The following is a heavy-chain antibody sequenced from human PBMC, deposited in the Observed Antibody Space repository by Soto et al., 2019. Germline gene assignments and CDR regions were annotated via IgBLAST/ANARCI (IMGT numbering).Heavy chain of an antibody. Sequence: SETLSLTCAVYGGSFSGYYWSWICQPPGKGPEWIGEINHSGSTNYNPSLKSRVTISVDTSKNQFSLKLSSVTAADTAVYYCARGRNYDFWSGYYPYYYGMDVWGQGTTVTVSS. D-gene: IGHD3-3*01. CDR1: GGSFSGYY. CDR2: INHSGST. J-gene: IGHJ6*02. CDR3: ARGRNYDFWSGYYPYYYGMDV. V-gene: IGHV4-34*01.